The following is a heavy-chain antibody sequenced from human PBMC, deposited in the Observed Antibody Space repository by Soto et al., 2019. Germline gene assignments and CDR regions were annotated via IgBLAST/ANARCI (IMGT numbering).Heavy chain of an antibody. V-gene: IGHV4-59*01. D-gene: IGHD4-17*01. CDR2: IYYSGST. CDR1: GGSISSYY. J-gene: IGHJ4*02. Sequence: PSETLSLTCTVSGGSISSYYWSWIRQPPGKGLEWIGYIYYSGSTNYNPSLKSRVTISVDTSKNQFSLKLSSVTAADTAVYYCAKSDYGDHKFDYWGQRTPVTVSS. CDR3: AKSDYGDHKFDY.